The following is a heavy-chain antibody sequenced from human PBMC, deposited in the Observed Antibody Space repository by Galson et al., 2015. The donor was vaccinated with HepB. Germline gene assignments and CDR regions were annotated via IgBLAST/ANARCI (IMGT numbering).Heavy chain of an antibody. CDR3: ARRYDILTGYSDAFDI. D-gene: IGHD3-9*01. Sequence: SVKVSCKASGYTFTSYAMHWVRQAPGQRLEWMGWINAGNGNTKYSQKFRGRVAITRDTSASTAYMELSSLRSEDTAVYYCARRYDILTGYSDAFDIWGQGTMVTVSS. CDR2: INAGNGNT. V-gene: IGHV1-3*01. J-gene: IGHJ3*02. CDR1: GYTFTSYA.